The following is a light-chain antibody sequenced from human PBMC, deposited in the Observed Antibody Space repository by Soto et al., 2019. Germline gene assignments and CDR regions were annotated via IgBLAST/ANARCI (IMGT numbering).Light chain of an antibody. Sequence: VLTQSPATLSLSPGEGATLSCRASECVSSYLAWYQQKPGQAPRLLIYGASARATGIPARFSGSGSGTEFTLTINSLQSEDFAVYYCQQYTAWPPWTFGQGTKVDIK. CDR1: ECVSSY. CDR2: GAS. J-gene: IGKJ1*01. V-gene: IGKV3-15*01. CDR3: QQYTAWPPWT.